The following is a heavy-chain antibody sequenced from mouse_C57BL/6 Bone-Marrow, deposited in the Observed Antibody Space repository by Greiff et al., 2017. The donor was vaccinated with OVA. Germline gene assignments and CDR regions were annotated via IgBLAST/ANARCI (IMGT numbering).Heavy chain of an antibody. J-gene: IGHJ2*01. Sequence: QVQLQQSGPELVKPGASVKISCKASGYAFSSSWMNWVKQRPGKGLEWIGRIYPGDGDTNYNGKFKGKATLSADKSSSTAYMQLSSLTSEDSAVYFCARGGDTTAQYYFDYWGQGTTLTVSS. CDR3: ARGGDTTAQYYFDY. D-gene: IGHD1-2*01. CDR1: GYAFSSSW. V-gene: IGHV1-82*01. CDR2: IYPGDGDT.